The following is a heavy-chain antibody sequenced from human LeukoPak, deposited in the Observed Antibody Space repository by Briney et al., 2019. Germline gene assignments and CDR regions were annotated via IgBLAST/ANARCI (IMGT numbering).Heavy chain of an antibody. D-gene: IGHD6-6*01. CDR1: GYTFTGYY. CDR3: ATGTGYTTSSGSVPDS. CDR2: INPNSGGT. J-gene: IGHJ4*02. V-gene: IGHV1-2*02. Sequence: GASVKVSCKASGYTFTGYYMHWVRQAPGQGLEWMVWINPNSGGTNYAQKFQGRVTMTRDTSISTAYMELSRLRSDDTAVYYCATGTGYTTSSGSVPDSWGQGTLVTVSS.